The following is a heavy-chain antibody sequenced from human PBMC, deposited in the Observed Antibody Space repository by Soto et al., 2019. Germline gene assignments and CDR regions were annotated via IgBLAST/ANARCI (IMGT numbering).Heavy chain of an antibody. Sequence: SETLSLTCAVSGGSISSGGYSWSWIRQPPGKGLEWIGYIYHSGSTYYNPSLKSRVTISVDTSKNQFSLKLSSVTAADTAVYYCARAGDCSSTSCYAGPIGVDYWGQGTLVTVSS. J-gene: IGHJ4*02. CDR2: IYHSGST. CDR1: GGSISSGGYS. CDR3: ARAGDCSSTSCYAGPIGVDY. D-gene: IGHD2-2*01. V-gene: IGHV4-30-2*01.